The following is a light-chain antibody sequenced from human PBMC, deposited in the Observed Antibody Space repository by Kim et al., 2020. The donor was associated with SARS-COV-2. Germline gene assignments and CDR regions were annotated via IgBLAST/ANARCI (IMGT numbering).Light chain of an antibody. CDR1: TSDVGGYNY. CDR2: GVN. Sequence: QSVVTQPASVSGSPGQSIAISCTGTTSDVGGYNYVSWYQRHPGKAPKLIIYGVNNRPSGVSDRFSGSKSSSTASLTISGLQAEDEAYYYCNSYTTSSTRVFGGGTQLTVL. J-gene: IGLJ3*02. V-gene: IGLV2-14*03. CDR3: NSYTTSSTRV.